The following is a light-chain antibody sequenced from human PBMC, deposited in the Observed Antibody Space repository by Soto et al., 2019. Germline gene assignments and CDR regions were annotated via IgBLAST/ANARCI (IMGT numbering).Light chain of an antibody. Sequence: EILLTQSPGTLSLSPGERATLSCGASQSVSSSYLAWYQQKPGHAPSLLIYGASSRATGIPDRLSGSGSGTDFTLTISRLEPEDFAVYYCQQYGSSPTFGQGTKVDIK. CDR1: QSVSSSY. V-gene: IGKV3-20*01. CDR2: GAS. J-gene: IGKJ1*01. CDR3: QQYGSSPT.